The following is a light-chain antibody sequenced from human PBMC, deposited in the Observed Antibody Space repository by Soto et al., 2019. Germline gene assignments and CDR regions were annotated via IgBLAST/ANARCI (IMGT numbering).Light chain of an antibody. CDR1: QSISNW. V-gene: IGKV1-5*03. CDR3: QQYDRFPYT. CDR2: KAS. J-gene: IGKJ2*01. Sequence: DIQMTQSPSTLSASVGDTVTITCRASQSISNWLAWYQQKPGQAPKLLIHKASTLESGVPSRFSGSGSGTEFTLTISSLQPEDFATFYCQQYDRFPYTFGQGTKLEIK.